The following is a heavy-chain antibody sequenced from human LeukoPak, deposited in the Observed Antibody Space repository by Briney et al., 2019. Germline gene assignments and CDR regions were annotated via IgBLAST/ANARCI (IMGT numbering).Heavy chain of an antibody. CDR3: AAIGGEAGSSGSYWFDP. D-gene: IGHD3-10*01. V-gene: IGHV1-69*06. Sequence: GSSVKVSCKASGGTFSSYAISWVRQAPGQGLEWMGGIIPIFGTANYAQKFQGRVTITADKSTSTAYMELSSLRSEDTAMYYCAAIGGEAGSSGSYWFDPWGQGTLVTVSS. CDR1: GGTFSSYA. CDR2: IIPIFGTA. J-gene: IGHJ5*02.